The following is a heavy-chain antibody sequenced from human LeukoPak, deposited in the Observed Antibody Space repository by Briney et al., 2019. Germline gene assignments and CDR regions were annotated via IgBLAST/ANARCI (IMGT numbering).Heavy chain of an antibody. J-gene: IGHJ3*02. V-gene: IGHV3-30-3*01. D-gene: IGHD1-26*01. CDR3: AKDRRELLAGDAFDI. CDR2: ISYDGSNK. CDR1: GFTFSSYA. Sequence: PGGSLRLSCAASGFTFSSYAMHWVRQAPGKGLEWVAVISYDGSNKYYADSVKGRFTISRDNSKNTLYLQMNSLRAEDTAVYYCAKDRRELLAGDAFDIWGQGTMVTVSS.